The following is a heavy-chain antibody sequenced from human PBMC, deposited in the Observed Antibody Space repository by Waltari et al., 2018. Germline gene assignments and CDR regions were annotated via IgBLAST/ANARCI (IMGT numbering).Heavy chain of an antibody. CDR2: IWYDGSNK. CDR1: GFTFSSYG. D-gene: IGHD5-12*01. J-gene: IGHJ1*01. V-gene: IGHV3-33*01. Sequence: QVQLVESGGGVVQPGRSLRLSCAASGFTFSSYGMHWVRQAPGKGLGWVAVIWYDGSNKYYADSVKGRFTISRDNSKNTLYLQMNSLRADDTAVYYCARDAHEMAQHWGQGTLVTVSS. CDR3: ARDAHEMAQH.